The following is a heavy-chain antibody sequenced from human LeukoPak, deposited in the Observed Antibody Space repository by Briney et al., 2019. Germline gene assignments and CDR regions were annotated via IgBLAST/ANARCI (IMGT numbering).Heavy chain of an antibody. CDR3: ARDSSYGDLEGAFDY. J-gene: IGHJ4*02. CDR1: GYTFTGYY. Sequence: GASVKVSCKASGYTFTGYYMHWVRQAPGQGLEWMGWINPNSGGTNYAQKFQGRVTMTRDTSISTAYMELSRLRSDDTAVYYCARDSSYGDLEGAFDYWGQGTLVTVSS. CDR2: INPNSGGT. D-gene: IGHD4-17*01. V-gene: IGHV1-2*02.